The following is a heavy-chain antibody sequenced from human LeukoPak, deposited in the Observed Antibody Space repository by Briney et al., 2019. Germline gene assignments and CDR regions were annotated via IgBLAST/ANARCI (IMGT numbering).Heavy chain of an antibody. D-gene: IGHD3-3*01. CDR1: GGSSSGYY. CDR3: ARPITMRAPYYYGMDV. J-gene: IGHJ6*02. Sequence: PSETLSLTCAVYGGSSSGYYWSWIRQPPGKGLEWIGEINHSGSTNYNPSLKSRVTISVDTSKNQFSLKLSSVTAADTAVYYCARPITMRAPYYYGMDVWGQGTTVTVSS. CDR2: INHSGST. V-gene: IGHV4-34*01.